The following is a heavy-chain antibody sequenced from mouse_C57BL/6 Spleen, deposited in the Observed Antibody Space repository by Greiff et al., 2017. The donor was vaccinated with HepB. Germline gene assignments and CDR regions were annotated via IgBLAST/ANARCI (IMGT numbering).Heavy chain of an antibody. Sequence: VKLQESGAELVRPGSSVKLSCKASGYTFTSYWMHWVKQRPIQGLEWIGNIDPSDSETHYNQKFKDKATLTVDKSSSTAYMQLSSLTSEDSAVYYCARLRDYYAFDYWGQGTTLTVSS. J-gene: IGHJ2*01. V-gene: IGHV1-52*01. D-gene: IGHD1-1*01. CDR3: ARLRDYYAFDY. CDR2: IDPSDSET. CDR1: GYTFTSYW.